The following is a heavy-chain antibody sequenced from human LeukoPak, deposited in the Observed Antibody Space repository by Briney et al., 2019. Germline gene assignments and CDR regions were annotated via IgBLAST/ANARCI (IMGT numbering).Heavy chain of an antibody. CDR2: INPSGGST. CDR1: GYTFTSYY. CDR3: ARGWEIFGVVIIPLDY. V-gene: IGHV1-46*01. D-gene: IGHD3-3*01. Sequence: SVNVSCTASGYTFTSYYMHWVRQAPGQGLEWMGIINPSGGSTSYAQKFQGRVTMTRDTSTSTVYMELSSLRSEDTAVYYCARGWEIFGVVIIPLDYWGQGTLVTVSS. J-gene: IGHJ4*02.